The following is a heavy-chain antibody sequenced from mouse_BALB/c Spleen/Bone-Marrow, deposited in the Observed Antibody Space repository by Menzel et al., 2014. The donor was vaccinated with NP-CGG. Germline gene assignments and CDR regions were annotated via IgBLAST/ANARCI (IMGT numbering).Heavy chain of an antibody. D-gene: IGHD2-3*01. CDR1: GFSLTSYG. CDR3: VRGGGDGYYNWYFDV. V-gene: IGHV2-9*02. Sequence: VQRAESGPGLVAPSQSLSITCTVSGFSLTSYGVHWVRQPPGKGLEWLGVIWAGGSTNYSSALMSRLSISKDNSKSQVFLKMNSLQTDDKAMYYCVRGGGDGYYNWYFDVWGAGTTVTVSS. CDR2: IWAGGST. J-gene: IGHJ1*01.